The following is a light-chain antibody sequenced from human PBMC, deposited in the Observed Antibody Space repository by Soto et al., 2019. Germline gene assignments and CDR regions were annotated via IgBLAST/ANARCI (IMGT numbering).Light chain of an antibody. CDR2: KAS. J-gene: IGKJ1*01. CDR1: QSISSW. CDR3: QQYNSYSPWT. V-gene: IGKV1-5*03. Sequence: DVQMTHSPSTLSAWGGYRGTSTGLASQSISSWLAWYQQKPGKAPKLLIYKASSLESGVPSRFSGSGSGTEFTLTISSLQPDDFATYYCQQYNSYSPWTFGQGTKVDIK.